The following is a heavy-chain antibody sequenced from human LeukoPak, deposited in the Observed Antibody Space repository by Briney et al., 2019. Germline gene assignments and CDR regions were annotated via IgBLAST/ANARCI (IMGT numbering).Heavy chain of an antibody. CDR2: INHSGST. CDR3: ARSPCSGGSCYSRGIRRNFDY. Sequence: SETLSLTCAVYGGSFSGYYWSWIRQPPGKGLEWIGEINHSGSTNYNPSLKSRVTISVDTSKNQFSLKLSSVTAADTAVYYCARSPCSGGSCYSRGIRRNFDYWGQGTLVTVSS. CDR1: GGSFSGYY. D-gene: IGHD2-15*01. V-gene: IGHV4-34*01. J-gene: IGHJ4*02.